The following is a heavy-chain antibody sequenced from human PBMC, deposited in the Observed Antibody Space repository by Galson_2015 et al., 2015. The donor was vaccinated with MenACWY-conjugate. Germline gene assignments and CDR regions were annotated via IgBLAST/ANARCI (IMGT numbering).Heavy chain of an antibody. CDR3: ARDRGDGYNFEVDAFDI. CDR2: INAGNGNT. CDR1: GYTFTSYA. Sequence: SVKVSCKASGYTFTSYAMHWVRQAPGQRLEWMGWINAGNGNTKYSQKFQGRVTITRDTSASTAYMELSSLRSEDTAVYYCARDRGDGYNFEVDAFDIWGQGTMVTVSS. J-gene: IGHJ3*02. V-gene: IGHV1-3*01. D-gene: IGHD5-24*01.